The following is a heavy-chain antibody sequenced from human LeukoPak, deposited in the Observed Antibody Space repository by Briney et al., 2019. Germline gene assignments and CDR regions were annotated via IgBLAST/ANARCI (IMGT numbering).Heavy chain of an antibody. CDR3: ARDLPEGSGWYGYFDY. CDR1: GYTFTSYG. D-gene: IGHD6-19*01. Sequence: ASVKVSCKASGYTFTSYGIGWVRQAPGQGLEWMGWISAYNGNTNYAQKLQGRVTMTTDTSTSTAYMELRSLRSDDTAVYYCARDLPEGSGWYGYFDYWGQGTLVTVSS. V-gene: IGHV1-18*01. CDR2: ISAYNGNT. J-gene: IGHJ4*02.